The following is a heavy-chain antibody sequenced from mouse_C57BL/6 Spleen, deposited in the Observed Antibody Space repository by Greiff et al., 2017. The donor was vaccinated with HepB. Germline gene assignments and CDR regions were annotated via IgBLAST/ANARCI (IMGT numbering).Heavy chain of an antibody. J-gene: IGHJ1*03. D-gene: IGHD4-1*01. CDR1: GFTFSSYA. Sequence: EVKLVESGGGLVKPGGSLKLSCAASGFTFSSYAMSWVRQTPEKRLEWVATISDGGSYTYYPDNVKGRFTISRDNAKNNLYLQRSHLKSEDTAMYYCARDKTGSRWYFDVWGTGTTVTVSS. CDR3: ARDKTGSRWYFDV. V-gene: IGHV5-4*01. CDR2: ISDGGSYT.